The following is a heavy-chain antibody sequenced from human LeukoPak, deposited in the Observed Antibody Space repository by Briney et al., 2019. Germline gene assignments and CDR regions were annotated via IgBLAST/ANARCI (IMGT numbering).Heavy chain of an antibody. CDR1: GYTFTSYG. CDR3: ASFYDSSGYPTYYFDY. D-gene: IGHD3-22*01. V-gene: IGHV1-18*01. Sequence: GASVKVSCKASGYTFTSYGISWVRQPPGQGLEWMGWIRAYNGNTNYAQKLQGRVTMTTDTSTSTAYMELRSLRSDDTAVYYCASFYDSSGYPTYYFDYWGQGTLVTVSS. CDR2: IRAYNGNT. J-gene: IGHJ4*02.